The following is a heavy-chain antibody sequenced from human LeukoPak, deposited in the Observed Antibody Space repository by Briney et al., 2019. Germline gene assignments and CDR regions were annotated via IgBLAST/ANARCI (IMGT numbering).Heavy chain of an antibody. V-gene: IGHV3-30*03. Sequence: PGWSLTLSCPASGFTFSSYGMHWVRQAPGKRLEWVAVISYDGSNKYYADSVKGRFTISRDNSKNTLYLQMNSLRAEDTAVYYCTTRAGATPFDYWGQGTLVTVSS. CDR3: TTRAGATPFDY. CDR2: ISYDGSNK. D-gene: IGHD5-12*01. J-gene: IGHJ4*02. CDR1: GFTFSSYG.